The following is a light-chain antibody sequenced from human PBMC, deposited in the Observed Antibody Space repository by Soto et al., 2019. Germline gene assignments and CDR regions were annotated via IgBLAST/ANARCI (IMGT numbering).Light chain of an antibody. Sequence: DIQMTQSPSTLSASVGDRVTITCRASQTITTWLAWYQQKPGKAPKLLIYDASTLEPGVPSRFIGSGSGTEFTLTISSLQADDFAIYYCQQYNSFSYTFGQGTKLEIK. V-gene: IGKV1-5*01. CDR1: QTITTW. J-gene: IGKJ2*01. CDR2: DAS. CDR3: QQYNSFSYT.